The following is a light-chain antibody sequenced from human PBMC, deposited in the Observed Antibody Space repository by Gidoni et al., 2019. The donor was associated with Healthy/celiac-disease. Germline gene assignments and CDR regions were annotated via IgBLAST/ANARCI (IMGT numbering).Light chain of an antibody. CDR3: QQYGSSPPVT. Sequence: EIVLTQSPGNLSLSPGERATLSCRASQSVSSSYLAWYQQKPGQAPRLLIYGASSRATGIPDRFSGSGSGTDFTLTISRLEPEDFAVYYCQQYGSSPPVTFGQGTKVEIK. V-gene: IGKV3-20*01. J-gene: IGKJ1*01. CDR1: QSVSSSY. CDR2: GAS.